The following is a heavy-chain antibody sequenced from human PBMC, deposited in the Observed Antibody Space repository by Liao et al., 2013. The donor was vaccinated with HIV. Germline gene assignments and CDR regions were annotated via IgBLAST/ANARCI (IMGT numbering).Heavy chain of an antibody. V-gene: IGHV4-59*01. CDR1: GGSISSYY. CDR2: IYYSGNT. Sequence: QVQLQESGPGLVKPSETLSLTCTVSGGSISSYYWSWIRQPPGKGLEWIGYIYYSGNTNYNPSLKSRVTISVDTSKNQFSLKLSSVTAADTAVYYCAREVLWFGELFYYFYMDVWGKGSTVTVS. CDR3: AREVLWFGELFYYFYMDV. D-gene: IGHD3-10*01. J-gene: IGHJ6*03.